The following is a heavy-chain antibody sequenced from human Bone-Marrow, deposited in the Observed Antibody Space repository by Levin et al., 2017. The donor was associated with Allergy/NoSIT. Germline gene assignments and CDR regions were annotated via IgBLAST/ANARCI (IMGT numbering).Heavy chain of an antibody. CDR3: AKDGEVDFWSGSYFDY. V-gene: IGHV3-23*01. J-gene: IGHJ4*02. CDR1: GFTFSSYD. CDR2: ISGSGNVP. Sequence: PGGSLRLSCAASGFTFSSYDMSWVRQAPGKGLEWVSTISGSGNVPYYADSVKGRFTISRDNSKNTLYLQMNSLRAEDTALYYCAKDGEVDFWSGSYFDYWGQGTLLTVSS. D-gene: IGHD3-3*01.